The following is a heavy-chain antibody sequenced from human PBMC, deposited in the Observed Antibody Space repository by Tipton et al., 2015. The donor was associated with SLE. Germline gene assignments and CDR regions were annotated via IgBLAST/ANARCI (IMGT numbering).Heavy chain of an antibody. CDR1: GFTFSSYG. CDR3: ARRITVTGFDY. D-gene: IGHD4-17*01. CDR2: IWYDGSNK. J-gene: IGHJ4*02. Sequence: SLRLSCAASGFTFSSYGMHWVRQAPGKGLEWVAVIWYDGSNKYYADSVKGRFTISRDNGKNSLYLQMNSLRAEDTAVYYCARRITVTGFDYWGQGTLVTVSS. V-gene: IGHV3-33*01.